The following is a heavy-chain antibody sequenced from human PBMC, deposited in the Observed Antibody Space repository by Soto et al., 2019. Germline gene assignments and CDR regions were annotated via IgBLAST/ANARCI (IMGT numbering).Heavy chain of an antibody. D-gene: IGHD2-2*01. CDR2: ISLYSDGT. J-gene: IGHJ5*02. V-gene: IGHV1-18*01. CDR1: GYTFPNYG. CDR3: ARVVPGAEAWFGP. Sequence: ASVKVSCKSSGYTFPNYGITSVRHPPGQPLEWLGWISLYSDGTNYAQKFQGRVSIPTDTSTTTADMELRSLRCDDTAVYYCARVVPGAEAWFGPWGQGTLVTVSS.